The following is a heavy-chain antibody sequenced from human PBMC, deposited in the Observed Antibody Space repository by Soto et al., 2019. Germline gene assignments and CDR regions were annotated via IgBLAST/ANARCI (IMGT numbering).Heavy chain of an antibody. J-gene: IGHJ6*02. CDR1: GFTFSSYG. Sequence: PGGSLRLSCAASGFTFSSYGMHWVRQAPGKGLEWVAVISYDGSNKYYADSVKGRFTISRDNSKNTLYLQMNSLRAEDTAVYYCAKGSVVPAAPNYNYYGMDVWGQGTTVTVSS. CDR3: AKGSVVPAAPNYNYYGMDV. CDR2: ISYDGSNK. D-gene: IGHD2-2*01. V-gene: IGHV3-30*18.